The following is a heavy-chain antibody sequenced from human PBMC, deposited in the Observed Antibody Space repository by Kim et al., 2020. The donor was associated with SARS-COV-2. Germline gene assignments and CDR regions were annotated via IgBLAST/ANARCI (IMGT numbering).Heavy chain of an antibody. V-gene: IGHV3-23*01. CDR2: ISGSGGST. Sequence: GGSLRLSCAASGFTFSSYAMSWVRQAPGKGLEWVSAISGSGGSTYYADSVKGRFTISRDNSKNTLYLQMNSLRAEDTAVYYCAKDLRFLEWLLYYYYGMDVWGQGTTVTVSS. CDR3: AKDLRFLEWLLYYYYGMDV. D-gene: IGHD3-3*01. CDR1: GFTFSSYA. J-gene: IGHJ6*02.